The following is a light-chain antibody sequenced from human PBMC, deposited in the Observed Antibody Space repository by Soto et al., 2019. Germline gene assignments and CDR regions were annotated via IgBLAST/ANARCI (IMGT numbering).Light chain of an antibody. V-gene: IGKV1-5*01. CDR3: QQYNSYSYT. CDR1: QSISSW. J-gene: IGKJ2*01. Sequence: DIQMTQSPSTLSASVGDRVTITCRASQSISSWLAWYQQKPGKAPKLLIYDASSLESGVPSRFSGSGSGTEFTLTISSLQPHDFATYYCQQYNSYSYTFGQGTKLEIK. CDR2: DAS.